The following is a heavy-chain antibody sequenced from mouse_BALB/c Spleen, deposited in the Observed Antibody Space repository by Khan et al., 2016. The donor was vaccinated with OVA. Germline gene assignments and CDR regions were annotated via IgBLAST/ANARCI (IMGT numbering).Heavy chain of an antibody. CDR1: GISITTGNYR. Sequence: EVQLQESGPGLVKPSQTVSLTCTVTGISITTGNYRWSWIRQFPGNKLEWIGYIFYSGTLTYNPSLTSRTTITRDTSKNQFFLEMNSLTAEDQSTYYCARDRGGFDSDYFDYWDQGTTLTVSS. D-gene: IGHD2-2*01. CDR3: ARDRGGFDSDYFDY. V-gene: IGHV3-5*02. J-gene: IGHJ2*01. CDR2: IFYSGTL.